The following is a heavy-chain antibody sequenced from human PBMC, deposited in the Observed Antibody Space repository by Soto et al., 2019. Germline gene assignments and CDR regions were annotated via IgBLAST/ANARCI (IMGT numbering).Heavy chain of an antibody. D-gene: IGHD3-10*01. CDR3: ARETKLLLFGLYYYYYYGMDV. J-gene: IGHJ6*02. Sequence: ASVKVSCKASGYTFTSYAMHWVRQAPGQRLEWMGWINAGNGNTKYSQKFQGRVTITRDTSASTAYMELSSLRSEDTAVYYCARETKLLLFGLYYYYYYGMDVWGQATTVTVSS. CDR1: GYTFTSYA. CDR2: INAGNGNT. V-gene: IGHV1-3*01.